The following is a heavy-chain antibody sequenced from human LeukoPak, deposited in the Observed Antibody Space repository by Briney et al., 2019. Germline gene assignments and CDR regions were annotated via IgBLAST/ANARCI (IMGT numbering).Heavy chain of an antibody. D-gene: IGHD5-12*01. CDR3: ARVRDDIVATNTPDY. Sequence: AGGSLRLSCAASGFTFSSYWMHWVRQAPGKGLVWVSRINSDGSSTSYADSVKGRFTISRDNAKNTLYLQMNSLRAEDTAVYYCARVRDDIVATNTPDYWGQGTLVTVSS. CDR1: GFTFSSYW. J-gene: IGHJ4*02. V-gene: IGHV3-74*01. CDR2: INSDGSST.